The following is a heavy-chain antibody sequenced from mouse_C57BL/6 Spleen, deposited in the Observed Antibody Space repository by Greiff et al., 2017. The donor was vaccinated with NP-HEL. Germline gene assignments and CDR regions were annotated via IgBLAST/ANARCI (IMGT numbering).Heavy chain of an antibody. D-gene: IGHD4-1*01. CDR2: IDPSASYT. CDR3: ARNWAFDY. J-gene: IGHJ2*01. CDR1: GYTFTSYW. V-gene: IGHV1-50*01. Sequence: QVQLQQPGAELVKPGASVKLSCKASGYTFTSYWMQWVKQRPGQGLEWIGEIDPSASYTNYNQKFKGKATLTVDTSSSTAYMQLSSLTSEDSAVYYCARNWAFDYWGKGTTLTVSS.